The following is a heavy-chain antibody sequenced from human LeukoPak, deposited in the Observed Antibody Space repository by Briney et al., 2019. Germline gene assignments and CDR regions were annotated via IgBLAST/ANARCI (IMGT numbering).Heavy chain of an antibody. CDR3: ARHLRPFGTAAGYYYYGMDV. CDR1: GYNFTSYW. CDR2: IYPGDSGS. D-gene: IGHD6-13*01. J-gene: IGHJ6*02. V-gene: IGHV5-51*01. Sequence: HGESLKISCKGSGYNFTSYWIGWVRQMPGNGLQWMGIIYPGDSGSRYSPSFQGQVTISADKSISTAYLQWSSLQASDTAIYYCARHLRPFGTAAGYYYYGMDVWGQGTTVTVTS.